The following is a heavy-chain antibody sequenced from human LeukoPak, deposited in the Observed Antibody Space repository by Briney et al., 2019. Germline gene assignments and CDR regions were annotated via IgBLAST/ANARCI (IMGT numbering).Heavy chain of an antibody. J-gene: IGHJ3*02. V-gene: IGHV3-9*01. CDR3: AKGAGFGELLYAFDI. CDR1: GFTFDDYA. D-gene: IGHD3-10*01. Sequence: GRSLRLSCAASGFTFDDYAMHWVRQAPGKGLEWVSGISWNSGSIGYADSVKGRFTISRDNAKNSLYLQMNSLRAEDTALYYCAKGAGFGELLYAFDIWGQGTMVTVSS. CDR2: ISWNSGSI.